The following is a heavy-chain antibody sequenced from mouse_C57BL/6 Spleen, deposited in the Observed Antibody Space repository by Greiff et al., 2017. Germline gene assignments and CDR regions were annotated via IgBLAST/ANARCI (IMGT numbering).Heavy chain of an antibody. D-gene: IGHD2-4*01. Sequence: EVQGVESGEGLVKPGGSLKLSCAASGFTFSSYAMSWVRQTPEKRLEWVAYISSGGDYIYYADTVKGRFTISRDNARNTLYLQMSSLKSEDTAMYYCTRDDYHYAMDYWGQGTSVTVSS. CDR3: TRDDYHYAMDY. V-gene: IGHV5-9-1*02. CDR2: ISSGGDYI. J-gene: IGHJ4*01. CDR1: GFTFSSYA.